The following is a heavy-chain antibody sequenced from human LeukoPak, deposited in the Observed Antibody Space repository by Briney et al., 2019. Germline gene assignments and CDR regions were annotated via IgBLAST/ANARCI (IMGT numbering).Heavy chain of an antibody. V-gene: IGHV4-4*07. CDR3: AREPINDILTGTRGGMDV. Sequence: SETLSLTCTVSGGSISSYYWSWIRQPAGRGLEWIGRIYTSGSTNYNPSLKSRVTISVDMSKNQFSLKLSSVTAADTAVYYCAREPINDILTGTRGGMDVWGQGTTVTVSS. CDR2: IYTSGST. CDR1: GGSISSYY. J-gene: IGHJ6*02. D-gene: IGHD3-9*01.